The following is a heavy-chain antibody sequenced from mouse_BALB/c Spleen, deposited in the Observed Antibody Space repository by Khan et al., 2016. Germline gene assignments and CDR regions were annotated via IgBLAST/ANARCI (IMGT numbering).Heavy chain of an antibody. CDR1: GYSITSDYA. CDR3: ARWDNDAPNY. V-gene: IGHV3-2*02. J-gene: IGHJ2*01. D-gene: IGHD2-4*01. CDR2: ISYSGST. Sequence: EVKLEESGPGLVKPSQSLSLTCTVTGYSITSDYAWNWIRQFPGNKLEWMGFISYSGSTSYNPSLKSRISITRDTSKNQFFLQLNSVTTEDTATYYCARWDNDAPNYWGQGTTLTVSS.